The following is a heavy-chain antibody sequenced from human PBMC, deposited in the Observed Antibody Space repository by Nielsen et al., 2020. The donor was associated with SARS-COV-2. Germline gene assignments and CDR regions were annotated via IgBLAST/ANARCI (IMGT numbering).Heavy chain of an antibody. V-gene: IGHV3-23*03. Sequence: GGSLRLSCAASGFTFSSYAMSWVRQAPGKGLEWGSVIYSGGSSTYYADSVKGRFTISRDNSKNTLYLQMNSLRAEDTALYFCAKGREMTTPYYFDSWGQGNLVTVSS. D-gene: IGHD5-24*01. CDR3: AKGREMTTPYYFDS. CDR1: GFTFSSYA. CDR2: IYSGGSST. J-gene: IGHJ4*02.